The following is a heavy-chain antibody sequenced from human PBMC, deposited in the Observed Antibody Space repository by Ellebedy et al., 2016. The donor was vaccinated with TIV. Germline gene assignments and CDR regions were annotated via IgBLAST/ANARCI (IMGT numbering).Heavy chain of an antibody. V-gene: IGHV1-3*01. CDR1: GYTFTSYA. Sequence: AASVKVSCKASGYTFTSYAIHWVRQAPGQRLEWMGWINAGNGNTKYSQNFQGRVTITRDTSASKAYMELSSLRSEDTAVYYCAREGVGQDIVVVPVASFDYWGQGTLVTVSS. J-gene: IGHJ4*02. CDR3: AREGVGQDIVVVPVASFDY. D-gene: IGHD2-2*01. CDR2: INAGNGNT.